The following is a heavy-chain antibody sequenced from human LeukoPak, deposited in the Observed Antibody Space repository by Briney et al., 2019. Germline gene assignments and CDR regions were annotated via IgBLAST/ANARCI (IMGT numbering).Heavy chain of an antibody. J-gene: IGHJ6*02. V-gene: IGHV1-69*04. CDR1: GGTFSSYA. Sequence: SVKVSCKASGGTFSSYAISWVRQAPGQGLEWMGRIIPILGIANYAQKFQGRVTITADKSTSTAYMELSSLRSEDTAVYYCARCGDTAMVTLYYHGMDVWGQGTTVTVSS. CDR2: IIPILGIA. CDR3: ARCGDTAMVTLYYHGMDV. D-gene: IGHD5-18*01.